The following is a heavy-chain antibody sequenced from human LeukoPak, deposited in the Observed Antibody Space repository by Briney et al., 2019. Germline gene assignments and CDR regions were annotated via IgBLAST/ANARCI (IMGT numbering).Heavy chain of an antibody. V-gene: IGHV3-30*02. CDR2: IRYDGSNK. CDR3: ASSPPTYYDFWSGLLGHYYYYYMDV. CDR1: GFTFSSYG. J-gene: IGHJ6*03. D-gene: IGHD3-3*01. Sequence: PGGSLRLSCAASGFTFSSYGMHWVRQAPGKGLEWVAFIRYDGSNKYYADSVKGRFTISRDNSKNTLYLQMNSLRAEDTAVYYCASSPPTYYDFWSGLLGHYYYYYMDVWGKGTTVTVSS.